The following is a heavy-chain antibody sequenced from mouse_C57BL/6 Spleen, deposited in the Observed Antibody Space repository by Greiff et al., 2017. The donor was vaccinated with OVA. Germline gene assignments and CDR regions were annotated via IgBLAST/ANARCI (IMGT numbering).Heavy chain of an antibody. CDR3: ARDPSYYGSLYYAMDY. D-gene: IGHD1-1*01. CDR1: GFTFSSYA. CDR2: ISDGGSYT. Sequence: EVKLEESGGGLVKPGGSLKLSCAASGFTFSSYAMSWVRQTPEKRLEWVATISDGGSYTYYPDNVKGRFTISRDNAKNNLYLQMSHLKSEDTAMYYCARDPSYYGSLYYAMDYWGQGTSVTVSS. J-gene: IGHJ4*01. V-gene: IGHV5-4*01.